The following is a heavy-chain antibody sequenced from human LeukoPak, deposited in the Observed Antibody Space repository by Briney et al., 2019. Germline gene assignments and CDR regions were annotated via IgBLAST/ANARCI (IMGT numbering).Heavy chain of an antibody. Sequence: ASVKVSCKASGYTFTGYYMHWVRQAPGQGLEWMGIINPSGGSTSYAQKFQGRVTMTRDTSTGTVYMELSSLGSEDTAVYYCASFIAADYYGMDVWGQGTTVTVSS. J-gene: IGHJ6*02. D-gene: IGHD6-13*01. V-gene: IGHV1-46*01. CDR1: GYTFTGYY. CDR3: ASFIAADYYGMDV. CDR2: INPSGGST.